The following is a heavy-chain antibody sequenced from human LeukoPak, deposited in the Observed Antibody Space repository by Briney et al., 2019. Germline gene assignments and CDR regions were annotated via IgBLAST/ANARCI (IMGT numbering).Heavy chain of an antibody. V-gene: IGHV3-23*01. CDR3: EKCAKLSEGGSGWCKWFDT. CDR2: LTGNSNNP. CDR1: GFTFSNYA. Sequence: PGGSLRLSCRASGFTFSNYAMNWVRQTPGKVLEWVSSLTGNSNNPNYADSVKRRFTISIHNSKNTRYLQMNSRRAEDTSFYTCEKCAKLSEGGSGWCKWFDTWVQGTLVIVSS. J-gene: IGHJ5*02. D-gene: IGHD3-3*01.